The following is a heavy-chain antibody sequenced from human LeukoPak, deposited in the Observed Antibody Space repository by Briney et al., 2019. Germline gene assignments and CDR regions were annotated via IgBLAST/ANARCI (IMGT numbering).Heavy chain of an antibody. D-gene: IGHD5-18*01. J-gene: IGHJ2*01. CDR1: GYSISCGYY. CDR3: AEQRGYSYGYRSWYFDL. V-gene: IGHV4-38-2*01. Sequence: PSETLSLTCAVSGYSISCGYYWGWIRQPPGKGLEWIGSIYHSGSTYYNPSLKSRVTISVDTSKNQFSLKLSSVTAADTAVYYCAEQRGYSYGYRSWYFDLWGRGTLVTVSS. CDR2: IYHSGST.